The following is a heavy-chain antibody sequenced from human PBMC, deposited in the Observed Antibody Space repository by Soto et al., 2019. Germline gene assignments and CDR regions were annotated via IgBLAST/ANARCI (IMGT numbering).Heavy chain of an antibody. V-gene: IGHV3-21*01. CDR2: ISSSSSYI. D-gene: IGHD3-22*01. J-gene: IGHJ4*02. CDR3: ARLITMIVVDDDY. CDR1: GFTFSSYS. Sequence: GGSLRLSCAASGFTFSSYSMNWVRQAPGKGLEWVSSISSSSSYIYYADSVKGRFTISRDNAKNSLYLQMNSLRAEDTAVYYCARLITMIVVDDDYWGQGTLVTVSS.